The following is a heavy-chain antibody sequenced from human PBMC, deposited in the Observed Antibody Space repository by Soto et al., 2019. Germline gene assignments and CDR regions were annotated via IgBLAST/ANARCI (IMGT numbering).Heavy chain of an antibody. J-gene: IGHJ4*02. V-gene: IGHV3-21*01. Sequence: GGSLRLSCSASGFTFSTYSMNWFRQAPGKGLEWVSYISSSSTYIYYADSVKGRFTISRDNSKNTLYLQMNSLRAEDTAVYYCARDQGDSSGYYYHFDYWGQGTLVTVSS. CDR1: GFTFSTYS. D-gene: IGHD3-22*01. CDR2: ISSSSTYI. CDR3: ARDQGDSSGYYYHFDY.